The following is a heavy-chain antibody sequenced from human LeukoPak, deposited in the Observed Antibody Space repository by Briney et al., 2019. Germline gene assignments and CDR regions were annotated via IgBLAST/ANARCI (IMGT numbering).Heavy chain of an antibody. V-gene: IGHV4-4*07. CDR1: GGSISSYY. CDR3: ASEHYYGSGSYYSY. CDR2: IYTSGST. D-gene: IGHD3-10*01. J-gene: IGHJ4*02. Sequence: SETLSLTCTVSGGSISSYYWSWIRQPAGKGLEWIGCIYTSGSTNYNPSLKSRVTMSVDTSKNQFSLKLSSVTAADTAVYYCASEHYYGSGSYYSYWGQGTLVTVSS.